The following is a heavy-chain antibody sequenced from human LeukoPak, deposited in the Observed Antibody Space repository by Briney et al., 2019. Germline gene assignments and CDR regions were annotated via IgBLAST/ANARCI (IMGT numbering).Heavy chain of an antibody. CDR2: IIPIFGTA. D-gene: IGHD3-22*01. CDR3: ARDLYYYDSSGPFDY. CDR1: GGTFSSYA. J-gene: IGHJ4*02. V-gene: IGHV1-69*13. Sequence: SVKVSCKASGGTFSSYAISWVRQAPGQGLEWMGGIIPIFGTANYAQKFQGRVTITADESTSTAYMELSSPRSEDTAVYYCARDLYYYDSSGPFDYWGQGTLVTVSS.